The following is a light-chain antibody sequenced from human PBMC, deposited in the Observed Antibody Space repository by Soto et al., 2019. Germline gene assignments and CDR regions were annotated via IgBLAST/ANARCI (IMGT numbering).Light chain of an antibody. CDR1: SSDVGGYDY. CDR2: EVS. CDR3: SSFTTTNTYV. J-gene: IGLJ1*01. V-gene: IGLV2-14*01. Sequence: QSVLTQPASVSGSPGQSITFSCTGTSSDVGGYDYVSWYQHYPGRAPKFLIYEVSYRPSGVSNRFSGSKSGNTASLTISGLQSEDEGDYYCSSFTTTNTYVFXSGTKVTVL.